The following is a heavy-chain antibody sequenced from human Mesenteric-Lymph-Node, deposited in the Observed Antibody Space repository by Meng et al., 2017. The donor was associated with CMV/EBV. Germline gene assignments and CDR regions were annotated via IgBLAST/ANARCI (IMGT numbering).Heavy chain of an antibody. CDR2: ISGSGDSA. J-gene: IGHJ4*02. D-gene: IGHD3-22*01. Sequence: GESLKISCAASGFTFNSYAMTWVRQAPGKGLEWVSTISGSGDSAYYADSVKGRFTISRDNAKNSLYLQMNSLRAEDTALYCCARVFYDSSGYNFDYWGQGTLVTVSS. CDR3: ARVFYDSSGYNFDY. V-gene: IGHV3-23*01. CDR1: GFTFNSYA.